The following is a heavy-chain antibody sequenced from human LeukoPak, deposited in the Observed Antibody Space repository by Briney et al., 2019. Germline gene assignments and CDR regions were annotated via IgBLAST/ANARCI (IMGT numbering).Heavy chain of an antibody. CDR3: ARWSRAGTGFAIDY. Sequence: PSETLSLTCTLSGGSISSGGYYWSWIRQHPGKGLEWIGNIYYSGSTYYNPSLKSRVTISVDTSKNQFSLKLSSVTAADTAVYYCARWSRAGTGFAIDYWGQGTLVTVSS. CDR1: GGSISSGGYY. D-gene: IGHD6-19*01. J-gene: IGHJ4*02. CDR2: IYYSGST. V-gene: IGHV4-31*03.